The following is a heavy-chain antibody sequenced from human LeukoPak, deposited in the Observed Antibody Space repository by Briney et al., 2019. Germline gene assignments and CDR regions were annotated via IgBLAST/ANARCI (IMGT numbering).Heavy chain of an antibody. Sequence: SVKVSCKASGGTFSSYAISWVRQAPGQGLEWMGGIIPIFGTANYAQKFQGRVTITADESTNTAYMELSSLRSEDTAVYYCAGGLVTAMAYNWFDPWGQGTLVTVSS. D-gene: IGHD5-18*01. J-gene: IGHJ5*02. CDR2: IIPIFGTA. CDR3: AGGLVTAMAYNWFDP. CDR1: GGTFSSYA. V-gene: IGHV1-69*13.